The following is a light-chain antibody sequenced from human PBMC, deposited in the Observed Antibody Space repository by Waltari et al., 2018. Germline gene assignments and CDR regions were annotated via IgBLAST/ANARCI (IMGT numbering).Light chain of an antibody. CDR1: HPNIGSNT. J-gene: IGLJ2*01. CDR2: TNV. CDR3: ASWDDRLTAVV. Sequence: QSLLTQPPSASGTPGQRVTISCSGSHPNIGSNTVDWYQPLPGKAPKPLFSTNVQRPSGVPDLVSGTRSGTSASLAICGLQSDDEADYYCASWDDRLTAVVFGGGTKLTVL. V-gene: IGLV1-44*01.